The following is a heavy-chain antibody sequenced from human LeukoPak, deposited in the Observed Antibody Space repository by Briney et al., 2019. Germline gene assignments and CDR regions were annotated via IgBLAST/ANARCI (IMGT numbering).Heavy chain of an antibody. CDR1: GGSISSAGYY. CDR3: ARDPRYDFWSGYQPPNGMDV. CDR2: IYYSGST. Sequence: PSQTLSLTCTVSGGSISSAGYYWSWIRQHPGKGLEWIGYIYYSGSTYYNPSLKSRVTISVDTSKNQFSLKLSSVTAADTAVYYCARDPRYDFWSGYQPPNGMDVWGQGTTVTVSS. V-gene: IGHV4-31*03. J-gene: IGHJ6*02. D-gene: IGHD3-3*01.